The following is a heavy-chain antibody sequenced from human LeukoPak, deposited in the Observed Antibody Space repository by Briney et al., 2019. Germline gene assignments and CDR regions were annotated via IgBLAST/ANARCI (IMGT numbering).Heavy chain of an antibody. CDR3: ARVVGATLDY. J-gene: IGHJ4*02. CDR2: IYYSGST. D-gene: IGHD1-26*01. Sequence: SETLSLTCTVSGGSISSSSYYWGWIRQPPGKGLEWIGSIYYSGSTYYNPSLKSRVTISVDTSKNPFSLKLSSVTAADTAVYYCARVVGATLDYWGQGTLVTVSS. V-gene: IGHV4-39*07. CDR1: GGSISSSSYY.